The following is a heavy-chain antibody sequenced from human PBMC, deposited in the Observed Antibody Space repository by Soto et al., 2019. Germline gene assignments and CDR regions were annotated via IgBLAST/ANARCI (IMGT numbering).Heavy chain of an antibody. CDR2: ISSGSAYI. D-gene: IGHD3-3*01. Sequence: EVHVVESGGGLVKPGGSLRLSCTFTFSMYSMNWVRQAPGKGREWVASISSGSAYIKYAESVKGRFTISRDSAKNSLHLQMNSLRAEDTAIYHCEREHGGTYDSWFDPWGQPTLVTVRS. V-gene: IGHV3-21*06. J-gene: IGHJ5*02. CDR1: TFSMYS. CDR3: EREHGGTYDSWFDP.